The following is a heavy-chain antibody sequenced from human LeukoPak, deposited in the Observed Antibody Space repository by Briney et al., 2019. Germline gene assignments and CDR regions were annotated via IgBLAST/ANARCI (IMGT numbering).Heavy chain of an antibody. Sequence: GGSLRLSCAASGFTFSSYWMSWVRQAPGKGLEWVANIKQDGREKYYVDSVKGRFTISRDNAKNSLYLQMNSLRAEDTAVYYCARDRTWELPLIGYWGQGTLVTVSS. J-gene: IGHJ4*02. CDR3: ARDRTWELPLIGY. D-gene: IGHD1-26*01. CDR1: GFTFSSYW. CDR2: IKQDGREK. V-gene: IGHV3-7*01.